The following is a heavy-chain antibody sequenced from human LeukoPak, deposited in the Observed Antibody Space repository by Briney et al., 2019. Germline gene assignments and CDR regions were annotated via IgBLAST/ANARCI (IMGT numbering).Heavy chain of an antibody. CDR2: INHSGRT. V-gene: IGHV4-34*01. CDR1: GGSFSGYY. D-gene: IGHD3-10*01. Sequence: SETLSLTCAVYGGSFSGYYWSWIRQPPGKGLEWIGEINHSGRTNYNPSLKSRVTISVDTSKNQFSLKPSSVTAADTAVYYCARASHMVRAKARGYYFDYWGQGTLVTVPS. CDR3: ARASHMVRAKARGYYFDY. J-gene: IGHJ4*02.